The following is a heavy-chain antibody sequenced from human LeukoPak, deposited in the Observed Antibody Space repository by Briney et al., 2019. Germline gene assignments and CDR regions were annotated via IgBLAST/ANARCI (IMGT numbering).Heavy chain of an antibody. CDR3: ARDHGSITMIVVAPEYYFDY. CDR1: GFTFSDYY. V-gene: IGHV3-11*01. J-gene: IGHJ4*02. Sequence: GGSLRLSCAASGFTFSDYYMSWIRQAPGKGLEWVSYTSSSGSTIYYADSVKGRFTTSRDNAKNSLYLQMNSLRAEDTAVYYCARDHGSITMIVVAPEYYFDYWGQGTLVTVSS. D-gene: IGHD3-22*01. CDR2: TSSSGSTI.